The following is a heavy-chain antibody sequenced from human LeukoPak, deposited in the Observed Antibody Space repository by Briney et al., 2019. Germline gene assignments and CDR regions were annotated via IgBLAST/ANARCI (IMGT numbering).Heavy chain of an antibody. D-gene: IGHD2-2*01. V-gene: IGHV3-30*04. CDR1: GFTFSSYV. J-gene: IGHJ6*04. Sequence: PGGSLRLSCAASGFTFSSYVMHWVRQAPGKGLEWVAVISYDGSNKYYADSVKGRFTISRDNSKNTLYLQMNSLRAEDTAVYYCAREDIVVVPAAPRPYYYYGMDVWGKGTTVTVSS. CDR2: ISYDGSNK. CDR3: AREDIVVVPAAPRPYYYYGMDV.